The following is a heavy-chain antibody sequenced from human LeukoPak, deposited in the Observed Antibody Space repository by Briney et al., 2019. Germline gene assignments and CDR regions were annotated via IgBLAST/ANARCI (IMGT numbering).Heavy chain of an antibody. V-gene: IGHV4-39*01. CDR1: GGSVSSSSSY. Sequence: PSETLSLTCTVSGGSVSSSSSYWGWIRQPPGKGLEWIGSAYFTGSTNYSPSLKTRVTISLDTSKNQFSLRLTSVTAADTAVYYCAKSGPSYYYTPGDFSWGQGTLVTVSS. CDR2: AYFTGST. J-gene: IGHJ5*02. D-gene: IGHD3-22*01. CDR3: AKSGPSYYYTPGDFS.